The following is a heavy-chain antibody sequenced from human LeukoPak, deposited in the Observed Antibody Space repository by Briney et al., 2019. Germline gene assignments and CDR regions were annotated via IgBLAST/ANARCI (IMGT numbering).Heavy chain of an antibody. CDR1: GGSFSGYY. CDR3: AGHPPRVRRGGYFDY. Sequence: SETLSLTCAVYGGSFSGYYWSWIRQPPGKGLEWIGEINHSGSTNYNPSLKSRVTISVDTSKNQFSLKLSSVTAADTAVYYCAGHPPRVRRGGYFDYWGQGTLVTVSS. V-gene: IGHV4-34*01. D-gene: IGHD3-16*01. CDR2: INHSGST. J-gene: IGHJ4*02.